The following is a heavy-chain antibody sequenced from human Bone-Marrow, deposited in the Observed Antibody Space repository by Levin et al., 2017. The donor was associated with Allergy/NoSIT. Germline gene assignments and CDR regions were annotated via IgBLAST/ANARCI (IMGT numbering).Heavy chain of an antibody. CDR2: IHPGDSDI. CDR3: ASPDY. CDR1: GYSFTNFL. J-gene: IGHJ4*02. V-gene: IGHV5-51*01. Sequence: KSGGSLRLSCKASGYSFTNFLIGWVRQVPGKGLEWVGTIHPGDSDIRYSPSFQGQVTISADKSISTAYLQWSSLRASDTAIYYCASPDYWGQGTLVTVSS.